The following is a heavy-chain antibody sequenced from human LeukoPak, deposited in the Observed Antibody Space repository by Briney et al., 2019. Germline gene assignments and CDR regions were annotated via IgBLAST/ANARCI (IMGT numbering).Heavy chain of an antibody. J-gene: IGHJ4*02. CDR3: ARAYYDSSGSGYFDY. CDR2: INPSGGST. Sequence: GASVKVSCKASGYTFTSYYMHWVRKAPGQGLEWMGIINPSGGSTSYAQKFQGRVTMTRDTSTSTVYMELSSLRSEDTAVYYCARAYYDSSGSGYFDYWGQGTLVTVSS. V-gene: IGHV1-46*01. D-gene: IGHD3-22*01. CDR1: GYTFTSYY.